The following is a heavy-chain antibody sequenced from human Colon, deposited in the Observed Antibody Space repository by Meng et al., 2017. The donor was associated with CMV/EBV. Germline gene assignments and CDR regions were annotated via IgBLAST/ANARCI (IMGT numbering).Heavy chain of an antibody. CDR1: GFTFSSYE. D-gene: IGHD2/OR15-2a*01. CDR2: ISSSATII. CDR3: AKAHDIVISRGMDV. J-gene: IGHJ6*02. Sequence: GESLKISCAASGFTFSSYEMNWVRQAPGKGLEWVSYISSSATIIYYADSVKGRFTVSRDNSQNTLYLQMNSLRVEDSAVYYCAKAHDIVISRGMDVWGQGTPVTVSS. V-gene: IGHV3-48*03.